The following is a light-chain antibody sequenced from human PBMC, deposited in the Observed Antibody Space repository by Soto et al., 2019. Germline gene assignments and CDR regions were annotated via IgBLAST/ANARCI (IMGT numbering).Light chain of an antibody. Sequence: QSVLTQPASVSGSPGQSITISCTGTSSDVGAYNYVSWYQQHPGKAPKLMIYDVSNRPSGVSDRFSGSKSGNTASLTISGLQAEDEADYYCSSYTSSNTLVFGGVTKLTVL. V-gene: IGLV2-14*01. J-gene: IGLJ2*01. CDR3: SSYTSSNTLV. CDR1: SSDVGAYNY. CDR2: DVS.